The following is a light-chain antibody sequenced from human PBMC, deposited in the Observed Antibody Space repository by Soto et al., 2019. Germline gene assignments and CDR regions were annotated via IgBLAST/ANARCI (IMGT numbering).Light chain of an antibody. V-gene: IGKV3-11*01. Sequence: PGARATLSCRASQSVGSSLAWYQQKPGQAPRLLFYDPSNRAAGVPARFSGSGSGTDFTLTISYLEPEDFAIYYCQQRTNWPLTFGGGTKVEIK. CDR3: QQRTNWPLT. CDR2: DPS. CDR1: QSVGSS. J-gene: IGKJ4*01.